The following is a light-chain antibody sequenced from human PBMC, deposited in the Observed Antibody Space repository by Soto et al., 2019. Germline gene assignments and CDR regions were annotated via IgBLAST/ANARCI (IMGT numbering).Light chain of an antibody. CDR3: SSYASSSTGV. CDR2: EVS. J-gene: IGLJ1*01. V-gene: IGLV2-14*01. CDR1: SSDVGGYNY. Sequence: QSALPQPASVSGSPGQSITISCTGTSSDVGGYNYVSWYQQHPGKAPKLMIYEVSNRPSGVSDRFSGSKSGNTASLTISGLQAEDEADYYCSSYASSSTGVFGTGTQLTVL.